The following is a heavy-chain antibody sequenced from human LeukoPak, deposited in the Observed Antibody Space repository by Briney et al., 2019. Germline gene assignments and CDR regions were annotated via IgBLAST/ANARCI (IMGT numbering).Heavy chain of an antibody. Sequence: PSETLSLTCAVYGGSFSGYYWSWIRQPPGKGLEWIGEINHSGSTNYNPSLKSRVTISVDTSKNQFSLKLSSVTAADTAVYYCARGRQGRIAVARFNWFDPWGQGTLVTVSS. CDR2: INHSGST. J-gene: IGHJ5*02. CDR3: ARGRQGRIAVARFNWFDP. D-gene: IGHD6-19*01. V-gene: IGHV4-34*01. CDR1: GGSFSGYY.